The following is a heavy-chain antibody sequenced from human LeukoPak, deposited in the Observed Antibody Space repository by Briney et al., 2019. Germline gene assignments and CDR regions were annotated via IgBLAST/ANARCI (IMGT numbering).Heavy chain of an antibody. V-gene: IGHV3-30*18. J-gene: IGHJ4*02. CDR2: ISYDGSNK. CDR1: GFTFSSYG. CDR3: AKSGVEMATITRNFDY. Sequence: GGSLRLSCAASGFTFSSYGMHWVRQAPGKGLEWVAVISYDGSNKYYADSVKGRFTISRDNSKNTLYLQMNSLRAEDTAVYYCAKSGVEMATITRNFDYWGQGTLVTVSS. D-gene: IGHD5-24*01.